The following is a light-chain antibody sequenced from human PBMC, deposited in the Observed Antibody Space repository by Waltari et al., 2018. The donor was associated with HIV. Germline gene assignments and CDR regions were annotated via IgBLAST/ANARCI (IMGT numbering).Light chain of an antibody. CDR1: SSDIGSFDY. CDR3: CSYSDSGTIL. CDR2: DVT. Sequence: SALTQPASVSGSPGQSITISCLGASSDIGSFDYVSVYQPHPDKAPKIILFDVTYRPSGVCGGFSGSRSGSMASLTISGLQPEDEADYFCCSYSDSGTILFGGGTRVTVL. J-gene: IGLJ2*01. V-gene: IGLV2-14*03.